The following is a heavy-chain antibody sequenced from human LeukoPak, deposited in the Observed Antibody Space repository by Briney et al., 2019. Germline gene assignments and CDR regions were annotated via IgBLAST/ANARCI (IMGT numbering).Heavy chain of an antibody. D-gene: IGHD5-24*01. J-gene: IGHJ4*02. V-gene: IGHV1-46*01. CDR1: GYTFTSYY. Sequence: GASVKVSCKASGYTFTSYYMHWVRQAPGQGLEWMGIINPSGGSTSYAQKFQGRVTMTRDTSTSTVYMELSSLRSEVTAVYYCARESQRWLQSDYWGQGTLVTVSS. CDR2: INPSGGST. CDR3: ARESQRWLQSDY.